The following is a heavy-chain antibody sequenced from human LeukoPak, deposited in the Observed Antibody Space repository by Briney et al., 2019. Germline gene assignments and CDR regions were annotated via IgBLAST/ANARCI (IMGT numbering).Heavy chain of an antibody. CDR2: ITGSGGTT. Sequence: PGASLRLSCAASAFTFSDYVMSWVRQAPGEGLEWVSTITGSGGTTYYADSVKGRFTISRDNSKNTMYLQKNSLRAEGTAVYFCVRDPHDFMSGNHYFDYWGQGTRVTASS. CDR3: VRDPHDFMSGNHYFDY. D-gene: IGHD3-3*01. J-gene: IGHJ4*02. V-gene: IGHV3-23*01. CDR1: AFTFSDYV.